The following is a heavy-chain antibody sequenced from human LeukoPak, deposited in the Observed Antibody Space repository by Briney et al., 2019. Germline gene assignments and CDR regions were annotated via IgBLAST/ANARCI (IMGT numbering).Heavy chain of an antibody. CDR2: IYSGGST. CDR1: GFTVSSNY. CDR3: ARGYDFWSGSPPWYYYYGMDV. V-gene: IGHV3-53*01. Sequence: GGSLRLSCAASGFTVSSNYMSWVRQAPGKGLEWVSVIYSGGSTYYADSVKGRFTIPRDNSKNTLYLQMNSLRAEDTAVYYCARGYDFWSGSPPWYYYYGMDVWGQGTTVTVSS. D-gene: IGHD3-3*01. J-gene: IGHJ6*02.